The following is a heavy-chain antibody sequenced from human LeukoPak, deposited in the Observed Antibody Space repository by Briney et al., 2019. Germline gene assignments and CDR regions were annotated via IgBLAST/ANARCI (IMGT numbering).Heavy chain of an antibody. D-gene: IGHD1-26*01. Sequence: PGGSLRLSCAASGFTFSSYAMSWVRQAPGKGLEWVSAISGSGGSTYYADSVKGRFTISRDNSKNTLYLQMNSLRAEDTAVYYCAKMELVGAISKHAFDIWGQGTMVTVSS. CDR2: ISGSGGST. V-gene: IGHV3-23*01. J-gene: IGHJ3*02. CDR1: GFTFSSYA. CDR3: AKMELVGAISKHAFDI.